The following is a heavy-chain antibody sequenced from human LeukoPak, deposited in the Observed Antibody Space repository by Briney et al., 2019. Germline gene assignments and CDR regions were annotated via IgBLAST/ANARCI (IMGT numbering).Heavy chain of an antibody. CDR2: IWYDGSNK. J-gene: IGHJ4*02. V-gene: IGHV3-33*01. D-gene: IGHD1-1*01. Sequence: PGGSLRLSCAASGFTFSSYGMHRVRQAPGKGLEWVAVIWYDGSNKYYADSVKGRFTISRDNSKNTLYLQMNSLRAEDTAVYYCARESKLEEGIDYWGQGTLVTVSS. CDR1: GFTFSSYG. CDR3: ARESKLEEGIDY.